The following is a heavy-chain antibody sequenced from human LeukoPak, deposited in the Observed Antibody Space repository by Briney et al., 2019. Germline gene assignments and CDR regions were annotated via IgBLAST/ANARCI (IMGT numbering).Heavy chain of an antibody. CDR1: GFTFSNYA. CDR3: TTIPPGYCSSPSCYGYFGF. Sequence: PGGSLRLSCAASGFTFSNYAMTWVRQAPGKGLEWVGRFKGKADGGTADYTAPVKGRFTISKDDSKNTLYLQMNSLKTEDTAVYYCTTIPPGYCSSPSCYGYFGFWGQGTLVTVSS. D-gene: IGHD2-2*01. J-gene: IGHJ4*02. CDR2: FKGKADGGTA. V-gene: IGHV3-15*01.